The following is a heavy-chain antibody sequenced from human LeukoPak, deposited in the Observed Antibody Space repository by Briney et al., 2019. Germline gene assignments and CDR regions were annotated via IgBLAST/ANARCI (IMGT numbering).Heavy chain of an antibody. CDR2: ISNGGHHT. D-gene: IGHD5-12*01. CDR1: GIFFNTYG. CDR3: AKVISSYSGYDSY. V-gene: IGHV3-23*01. Sequence: GGSLRLSCAASGIFFNTYGMSWVRQAPGKGLEWVSSISNGGHHTYYADSVRGRFTISRDNSKNTLYLQMDSLRAADTAVYYCAKVISSYSGYDSYWGQGTLVTVSS. J-gene: IGHJ4*02.